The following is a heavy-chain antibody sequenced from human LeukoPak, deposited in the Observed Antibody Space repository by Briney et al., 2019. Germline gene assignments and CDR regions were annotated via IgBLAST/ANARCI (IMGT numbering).Heavy chain of an antibody. Sequence: SETLSLTCAVYGGSFSGYYWSWIRQPPGEGLEWIGEINHSGSTNYNPSLKSRVTISVDTSKNQFSLKLSSVTAADTAVYYCARVRSSSWYRADYWGQGTLVTVSS. CDR3: ARVRSSSWYRADY. V-gene: IGHV4-34*01. CDR1: GGSFSGYY. CDR2: INHSGST. D-gene: IGHD6-13*01. J-gene: IGHJ4*02.